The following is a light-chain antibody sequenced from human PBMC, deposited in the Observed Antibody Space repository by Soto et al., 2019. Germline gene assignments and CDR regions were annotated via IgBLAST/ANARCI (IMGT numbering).Light chain of an antibody. J-gene: IGKJ5*01. CDR3: QQYYSYPSTT. V-gene: IGKV1-8*01. CDR2: AAS. Sequence: AIRMTQSPSSFSASTGDRVTITCRASQGISSYLAWYQQKPGKAPKLLIYAASTLQSGVPSRFSGSGSGTDFTLTISCLQSQDFATYYCQQYYSYPSTTFGQGTRLESK. CDR1: QGISSY.